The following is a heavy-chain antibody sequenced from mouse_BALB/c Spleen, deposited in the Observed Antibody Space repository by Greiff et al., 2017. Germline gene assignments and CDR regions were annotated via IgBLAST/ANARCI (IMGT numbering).Heavy chain of an antibody. V-gene: IGHV3-2*02. CDR1: GYSITSDYA. CDR3: ALAYYRYDGFAY. Sequence: EVQLQQSGPGLVKPSQSLSLTCTVTGYSITSDYAWNWIRQFPGNKLEWMGYISYSGSTSYNPSLKSRISITRDTSKNQFFLQLNSVTTEDTATYYCALAYYRYDGFAYWGQGTLVTVSA. D-gene: IGHD2-14*01. CDR2: ISYSGST. J-gene: IGHJ3*01.